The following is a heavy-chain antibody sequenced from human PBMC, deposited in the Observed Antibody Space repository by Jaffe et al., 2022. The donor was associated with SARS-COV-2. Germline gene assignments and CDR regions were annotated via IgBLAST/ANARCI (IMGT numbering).Heavy chain of an antibody. Sequence: EVQLLESGGGLVQPGGSLRLSCAASGFTFSSYAMSWVRQAPGKGLEWVSAISGSGGSTYYADSVKGRFTISRDNSKNTLYLQMNSLRAEDTAVYYCARTRGVVGATTMGILDYWGQGTLVTVSS. V-gene: IGHV3-23*01. CDR1: GFTFSSYA. D-gene: IGHD1-26*01. CDR3: ARTRGVVGATTMGILDY. CDR2: ISGSGGST. J-gene: IGHJ4*02.